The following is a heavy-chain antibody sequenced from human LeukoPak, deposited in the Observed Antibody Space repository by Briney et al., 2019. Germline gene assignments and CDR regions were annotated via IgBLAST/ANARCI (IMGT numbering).Heavy chain of an antibody. J-gene: IGHJ6*02. CDR3: ARDIVVVVAASVGYYGMDV. Sequence: SETLSLTCSVSGGSISSYSWTWVRQPPGKGLEWIGYIYYSGSTNYNPSLKSRVTISVDTSKNQFSLKLSSVTAADTAVYYCARDIVVVVAASVGYYGMDVWGQGTTVTVSS. V-gene: IGHV4-59*12. CDR1: GGSISSYS. D-gene: IGHD2-15*01. CDR2: IYYSGST.